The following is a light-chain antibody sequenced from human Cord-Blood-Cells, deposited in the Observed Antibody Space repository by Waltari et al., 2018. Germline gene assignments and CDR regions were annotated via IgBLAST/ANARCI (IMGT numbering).Light chain of an antibody. V-gene: IGLV1-47*01. J-gene: IGLJ2*01. CDR2: RDN. CDR3: AAWDDSLSGVV. CDR1: SSNIGSNY. Sequence: QSVLTQPPSASGTPGQRVTISCSGSSSNIGSNYVYWYQQLPGTAPKVPIYRDNRRPSGVPDRFSGSKSGTSASLAISGRRSEDEAEYYCAAWDDSLSGVVFGGGTKLTVL.